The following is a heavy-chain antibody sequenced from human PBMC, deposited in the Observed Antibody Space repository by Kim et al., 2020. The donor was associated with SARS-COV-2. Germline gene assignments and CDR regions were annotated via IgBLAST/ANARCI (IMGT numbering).Heavy chain of an antibody. CDR3: ARGNTETIDY. J-gene: IGHJ4*02. CDR2: INPESGVT. Sequence: ASVKVSCKTSGYTFTTRYLHWVRQAPGHGLEWMGRINPESGVTDYAQRFQGGVTMTRDKSISTVYMELSSLRSDDTVVYYCARGNTETIDYWGQGTLVTVSS. V-gene: IGHV1-2*05. CDR1: GYTFTTRY.